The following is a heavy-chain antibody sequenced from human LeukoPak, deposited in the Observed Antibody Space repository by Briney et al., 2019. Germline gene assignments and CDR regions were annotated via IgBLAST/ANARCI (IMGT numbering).Heavy chain of an antibody. CDR3: ARTLTDYGGNAFDI. V-gene: IGHV4-31*03. Sequence: SQTLSLTCTVSGGSLSSGGYYWSWIRQHPGKGLEWNRYIYYSGSTYYNPSLKSRVTISVDTSKNQFSLKLSSVTAADAAVYYCARTLTDYGGNAFDIWGQGTMVTVSS. CDR2: IYYSGST. J-gene: IGHJ3*02. D-gene: IGHD4-23*01. CDR1: GGSLSSGGYY.